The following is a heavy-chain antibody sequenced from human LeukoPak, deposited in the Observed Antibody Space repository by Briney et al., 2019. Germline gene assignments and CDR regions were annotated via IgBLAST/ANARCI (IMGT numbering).Heavy chain of an antibody. Sequence: PGGSLRLSCAASGFTFSSYEMNWVRQAPGKGLEWVSYISSSGSTIYYADSLKGRFTISRDNAKNSLYLQMNSLRAEDTAVYYCTREDNWYFDLWGRGTLVTVSS. CDR3: TREDNWYFDL. J-gene: IGHJ2*01. CDR1: GFTFSSYE. V-gene: IGHV3-48*03. CDR2: ISSSGSTI.